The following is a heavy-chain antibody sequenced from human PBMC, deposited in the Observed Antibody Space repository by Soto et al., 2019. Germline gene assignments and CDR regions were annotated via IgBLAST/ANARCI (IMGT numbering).Heavy chain of an antibody. CDR1: GYTFTSYG. J-gene: IGHJ6*02. CDR3: ARGFDYSNYEGDYYGMDV. Sequence: ASGKVSCKASGYTFTSYGISWVRQAPGQGLEWMGWISAYNGNTNYAQKLQGRVTMTTDTSTSTAYMELRSLRSDDTAVYYCARGFDYSNYEGDYYGMDVWGQGTTVTVSS. D-gene: IGHD4-4*01. CDR2: ISAYNGNT. V-gene: IGHV1-18*01.